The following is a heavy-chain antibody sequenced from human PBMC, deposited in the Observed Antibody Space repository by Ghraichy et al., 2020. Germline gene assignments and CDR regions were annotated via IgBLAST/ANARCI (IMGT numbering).Heavy chain of an antibody. V-gene: IGHV3-33*08. D-gene: IGHD1-26*01. CDR3: ARDRRELLPRDAFDI. CDR2: IWYDGSNK. Sequence: GGSLRLSCAASGFTFSSYGMHWVRQAPGKGLEWVAVIWYDGSNKYYADSVKGRFTISRDNSKNTLYLQMNSLRAEDTAVYYCARDRRELLPRDAFDIWGQGTMVTVSS. J-gene: IGHJ3*02. CDR1: GFTFSSYG.